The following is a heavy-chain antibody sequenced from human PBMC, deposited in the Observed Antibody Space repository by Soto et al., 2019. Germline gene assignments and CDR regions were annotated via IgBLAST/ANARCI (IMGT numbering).Heavy chain of an antibody. V-gene: IGHV1-3*01. CDR2: INAGNGNT. J-gene: IGHJ3*02. CDR1: GYTFTIYA. CDR3: AIVLMVYAISQDAFDI. Sequence: ASVKVSCKASGYTFTIYAMHWVRQAPGQRLEWMGWINAGNGNTKYSQKFQGRVTITRDTSASTAYMELSSLRSEDTAVYYCAIVLMVYAISQDAFDIWGQGTMVTVSS. D-gene: IGHD2-8*01.